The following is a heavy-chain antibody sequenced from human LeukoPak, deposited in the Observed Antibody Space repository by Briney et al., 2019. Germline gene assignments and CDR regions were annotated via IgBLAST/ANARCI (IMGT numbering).Heavy chain of an antibody. J-gene: IGHJ5*01. CDR3: ARDEKNWFEY. CDR1: GGSISSYY. CDR2: LYNSGNT. V-gene: IGHV4-59*01. Sequence: RSSETLSLTCSVSGGSISSYYWSWIRQPPGKGLEWIGYLYNSGNTNYNPSLKSRVTISVDTSKNQFSLSLSSVTAADTVVYYCARDEKNWFEYWGQGTLVTVSS.